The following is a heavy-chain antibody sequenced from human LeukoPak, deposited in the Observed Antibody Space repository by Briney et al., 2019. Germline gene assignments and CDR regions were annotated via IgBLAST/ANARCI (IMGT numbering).Heavy chain of an antibody. CDR3: ARGRQDVTMIVVVMTAVSYYLDV. J-gene: IGHJ6*03. D-gene: IGHD3-22*01. V-gene: IGHV4-34*01. Sequence: PSETLSLTCAVYGGSFSGYYWTWIRQTPEKGLEWIGEMNPSGSTNYNPSLKSRVTISVDTSKNQFSLELSPVTAADTAVYYCARGRQDVTMIVVVMTAVSYYLDVWGKGTTVTVS. CDR1: GGSFSGYY. CDR2: MNPSGST.